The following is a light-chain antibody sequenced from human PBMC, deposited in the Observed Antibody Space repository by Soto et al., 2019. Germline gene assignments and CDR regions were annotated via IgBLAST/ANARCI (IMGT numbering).Light chain of an antibody. V-gene: IGLV4-69*01. CDR3: QTWGTGGAWV. Sequence: QLVLTQSPSASVSLGASVKLTCTLSSGHSSYAIAWHQQQPEKGPRFLMKLNSDGSHSKGDGIPDRFSGSSSGAERYLTISSLQSEDEADYYCQTWGTGGAWVFGGGTKLTVL. CDR2: LNSDGSH. CDR1: SGHSSYA. J-gene: IGLJ3*02.